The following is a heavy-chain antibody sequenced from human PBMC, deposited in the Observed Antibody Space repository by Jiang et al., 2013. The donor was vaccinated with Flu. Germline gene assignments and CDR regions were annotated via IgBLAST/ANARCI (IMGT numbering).Heavy chain of an antibody. CDR1: GGSISSSSYY. J-gene: IGHJ3*02. CDR2: IYYSGST. V-gene: IGHV4-39*01. D-gene: IGHD3-3*01. CDR3: ARHMGRFLEWLYDAFDI. Sequence: GSGLVKPSETLSLTCTVSGGSISSSSYYWGWIRQPPGKGLEWIGSIYYSGSTYYNPSLKSRVTISVDTSKNQFSLKLSSVTAADTAVYYCARHMGRFLEWLYDAFDIWGQGTMVTVSS.